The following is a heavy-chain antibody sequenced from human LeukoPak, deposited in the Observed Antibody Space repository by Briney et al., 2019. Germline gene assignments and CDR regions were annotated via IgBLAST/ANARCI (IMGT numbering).Heavy chain of an antibody. V-gene: IGHV3-23*01. Sequence: GGSLRLSCAVFRFSFTDYAMNWVRQAPGNGLEWVSVISGSGGTIYYADSVKGRFTISRDNSKNTLFLQMNSLRAEDTAVYYCAAGVWGSIDYWGQGTLVTVSS. CDR2: ISGSGGTI. J-gene: IGHJ4*02. CDR3: AAGVWGSIDY. CDR1: RFSFTDYA. D-gene: IGHD3-16*01.